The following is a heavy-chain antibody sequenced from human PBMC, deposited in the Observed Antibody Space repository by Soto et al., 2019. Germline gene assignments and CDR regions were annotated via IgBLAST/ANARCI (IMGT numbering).Heavy chain of an antibody. CDR1: ADSFSSYG. V-gene: IGHV1-69*01. J-gene: IGHJ4*02. CDR3: ARVFPDGWVETGVVRGYLDT. D-gene: IGHD3-3*01. CDR2: IIPIFGTT. Sequence: QVQLVQSGAEVKEPGSAVKVSCKAPADSFSSYGISWVRQAPGQGLEWMGGIIPIFGTTNYAEKFQGRVTITADESTSTAYMELSSLRSEDTALYYCARVFPDGWVETGVVRGYLDTWGRGTLVTVSS.